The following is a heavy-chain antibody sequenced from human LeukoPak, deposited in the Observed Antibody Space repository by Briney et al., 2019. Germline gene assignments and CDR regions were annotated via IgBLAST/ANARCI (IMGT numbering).Heavy chain of an antibody. CDR1: GGSISSGSYY. D-gene: IGHD6-13*01. Sequence: ASDTLSLTCTVSGGSISSGSYYWSWIRQPAGTGLEWIGRIYTSGSPHYTPSLTSRLAISVDPSQDQFSLKLSSVPTPDAAADYCARDCDSSSWLDWYFDLWGRGTLVTVSS. J-gene: IGHJ2*01. CDR3: ARDCDSSSWLDWYFDL. CDR2: IYTSGSP. V-gene: IGHV4-61*02.